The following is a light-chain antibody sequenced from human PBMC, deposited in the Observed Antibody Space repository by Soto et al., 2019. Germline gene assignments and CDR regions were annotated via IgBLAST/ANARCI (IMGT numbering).Light chain of an antibody. CDR2: DVN. CDR3: SSYTTSSTLV. Sequence: QSALTQPASVSGSPGQSITISCTGTSSDVGGYNYVSWYQQHPGKAPKLMIYDVNNRPSGVSNRFSGSKSGNTASLTTSGLQAEDEAHYYCSSYTTSSTLVFGGGTKLTVL. V-gene: IGLV2-14*03. CDR1: SSDVGGYNY. J-gene: IGLJ3*02.